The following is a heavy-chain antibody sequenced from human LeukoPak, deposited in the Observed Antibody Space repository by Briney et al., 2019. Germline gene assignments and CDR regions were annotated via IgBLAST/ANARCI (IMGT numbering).Heavy chain of an antibody. CDR2: IGTAGDT. J-gene: IGHJ6*02. Sequence: GGSLRLSCAASGLTFSSYDMHWVRQATGKGLEWVSAIGTAGDTYYPGSVKGRFTISRENAKNSLYLQMNSLRAGDTAVYYCAREYCSGGSCYGMDVWGQGTTVTVSS. D-gene: IGHD2-15*01. V-gene: IGHV3-13*01. CDR1: GLTFSSYD. CDR3: AREYCSGGSCYGMDV.